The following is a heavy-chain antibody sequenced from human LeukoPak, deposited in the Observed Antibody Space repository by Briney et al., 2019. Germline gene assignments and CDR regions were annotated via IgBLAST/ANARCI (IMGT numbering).Heavy chain of an antibody. D-gene: IGHD2-8*02. Sequence: PGGSLRLPCAVSGFNTIDYAMSWVRQAPGKGLEWVSSMSASGDFVYYADSVKGRFTISRDNSMNTQYLQMSDLRVEDTAVYYCTRGGVDYFDYWGQGTLVTVSS. V-gene: IGHV3-23*01. J-gene: IGHJ4*02. CDR2: MSASGDFV. CDR1: GFNTIDYA. CDR3: TRGGVDYFDY.